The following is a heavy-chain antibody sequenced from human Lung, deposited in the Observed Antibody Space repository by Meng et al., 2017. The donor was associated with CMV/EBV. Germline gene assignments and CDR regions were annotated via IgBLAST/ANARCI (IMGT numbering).Heavy chain of an antibody. CDR3: AKDIVVVPAPYYYYYGMDV. V-gene: IGHV3-33*06. Sequence: GGSXRLXCAASGFTFSSYGMHWVRQAPGKGLEWVAVIWYDGSNKYYADSVKGRFTISRDNSKNTLYLQMNSLRAEDTAVYYCAKDIVVVPAPYYYYYGMDVXGQGXTVTVSS. J-gene: IGHJ6*02. D-gene: IGHD2-2*01. CDR2: IWYDGSNK. CDR1: GFTFSSYG.